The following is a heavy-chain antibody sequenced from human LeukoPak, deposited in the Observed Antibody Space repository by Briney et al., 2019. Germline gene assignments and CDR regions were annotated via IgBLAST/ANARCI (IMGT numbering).Heavy chain of an antibody. CDR3: ARRTSSPVGAIDY. Sequence: SETLSLTCIVSGGSLSISDYYWGWIRQPPGKGLEWVGSISYSGTYYNPSLKSRLTISVDTPKNQFSLTLTSVAAADTAVYYCARRTSSPVGAIDYWGQGTLVTVSS. J-gene: IGHJ4*02. V-gene: IGHV4-39*01. CDR2: ISYSGT. CDR1: GGSLSISDYY. D-gene: IGHD1-26*01.